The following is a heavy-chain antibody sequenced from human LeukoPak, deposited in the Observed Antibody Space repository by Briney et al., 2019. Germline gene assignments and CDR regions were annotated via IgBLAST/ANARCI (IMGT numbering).Heavy chain of an antibody. CDR1: GFTFSSYS. D-gene: IGHD3-10*01. CDR3: ARDGGFGFLAAFDI. CDR2: ISDSGSHS. J-gene: IGHJ3*02. V-gene: IGHV3-48*02. Sequence: GGSLRLCCAASGFTFSSYSMNWVRQAPGKGLEWLSYISDSGSHSFYEDSVKGRFTISRDNAKNSLYLQMNSLRDEDTALYYCARDGGFGFLAAFDIWGQGTMVTVSS.